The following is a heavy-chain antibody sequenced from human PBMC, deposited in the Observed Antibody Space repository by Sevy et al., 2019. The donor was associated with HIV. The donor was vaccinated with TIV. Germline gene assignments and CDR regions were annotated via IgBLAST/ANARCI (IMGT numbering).Heavy chain of an antibody. CDR2: IKQDGSEK. D-gene: IGHD5-12*01. CDR1: GFTFSSYW. J-gene: IGHJ3*02. Sequence: GGSLRLSCAASGFTFSSYWMSWVRQAPGKGLEWVANIKQDGSEKYYVDSVKGRFTISGDNAKNSLYLQMNSLRAEDTAVYYCARDDVEMATIGAFDIWGQGTMVTVSS. V-gene: IGHV3-7*01. CDR3: ARDDVEMATIGAFDI.